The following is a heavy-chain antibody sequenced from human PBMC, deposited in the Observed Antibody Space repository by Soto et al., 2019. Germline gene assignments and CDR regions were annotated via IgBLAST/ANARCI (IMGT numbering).Heavy chain of an antibody. J-gene: IGHJ4*02. CDR1: GVSISSSNW. CDR3: ALSSGASFY. V-gene: IGHV4-4*02. CDR2: IYHSGST. D-gene: IGHD2-15*01. Sequence: QVQLQESGPGLVKPSGTLSITCAVSGVSISSSNWWSWVRQPPGKGLEWIGEIYHSGSTNYNPSLTSQVTISVDKSKDQFSRNMNSVTAADTAVYYCALSSGASFYWGQGTLVTVSS.